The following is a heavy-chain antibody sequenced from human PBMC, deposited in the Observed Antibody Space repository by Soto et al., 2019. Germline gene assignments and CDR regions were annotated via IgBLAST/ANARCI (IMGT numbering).Heavy chain of an antibody. Sequence: EVQLVESGGGLVQPGGSLRLSCAASGFTFSSHWMHWVRQAPGKGLVWVSRINSDGSKTSADSVKGRFTISRDNAKNTLYLQMNSLRAEDTAVYYCTRGWVEGFPRQPPSDYWGKGTLVTVSS. J-gene: IGHJ4*02. CDR3: TRGWVEGFPRQPPSDY. D-gene: IGHD3-3*01. CDR1: GFTFSSHW. V-gene: IGHV3-74*01. CDR2: INSDGSKT.